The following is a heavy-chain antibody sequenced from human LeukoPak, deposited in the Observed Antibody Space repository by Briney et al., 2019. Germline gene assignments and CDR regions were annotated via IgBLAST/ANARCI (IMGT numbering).Heavy chain of an antibody. CDR3: VKGLDYNSSQMDS. V-gene: IGHV3-64*05. D-gene: IGHD6-6*01. Sequence: GGSLRLSCSASGFTFKSYAMHWVRQAPGKGLEYVSSINTNGANTYYADSVKGRFTISRDNSRNTVYVQMNSLTPEDTAVYYCVKGLDYNSSQMDSWGQGTLVTVSS. CDR1: GFTFKSYA. CDR2: INTNGANT. J-gene: IGHJ4*02.